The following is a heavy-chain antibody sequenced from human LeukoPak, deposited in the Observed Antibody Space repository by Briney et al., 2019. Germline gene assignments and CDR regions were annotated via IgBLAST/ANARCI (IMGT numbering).Heavy chain of an antibody. CDR1: GFSLSTSGMC. CDR2: IDWDDDK. CDR3: ARRQIVGATSGGFDY. Sequence: SGPTLVKPTQTLTLTCTFSGFSLSTSGMCVSWIRQPPGKALEWLARIDWDDDKYYSTSLKTRLTISKDTSKNQVVLTMTNMDPVDTATYYCARRQIVGATSGGFDYWGQGTLVTVSS. J-gene: IGHJ4*02. D-gene: IGHD1-26*01. V-gene: IGHV2-70*11.